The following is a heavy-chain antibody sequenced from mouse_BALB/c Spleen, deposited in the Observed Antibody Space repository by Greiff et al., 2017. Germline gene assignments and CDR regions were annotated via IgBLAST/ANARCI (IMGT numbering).Heavy chain of an antibody. CDR2: ISSGGST. CDR1: GFTFSSYA. V-gene: IGHV5-6-5*01. D-gene: IGHD1-1*01. Sequence: EVQLQQSGGGLVKPGGSLKLSCAASGFTFSSYAMSWVRQTPEKRLEWVASISSGGSTYYPDSVKGRFTISRDNARNILYLQMSSLRSEDTAMYYCARALGSSRYYFDYWGQGTTLTVSS. J-gene: IGHJ2*01. CDR3: ARALGSSRYYFDY.